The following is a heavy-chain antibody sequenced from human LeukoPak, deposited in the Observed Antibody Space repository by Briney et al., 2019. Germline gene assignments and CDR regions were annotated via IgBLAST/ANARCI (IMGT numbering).Heavy chain of an antibody. V-gene: IGHV1-2*06. Sequence: ALVKVSCKASGYTFTGYYMHWVRQAPGPGLEWMGRINPNSGGTNYAQKFQVRVTMTRDTSISTAYMELSRLRSDDTAVYYCARERLRAFDIWGQGTMVTVSS. CDR1: GYTFTGYY. CDR2: INPNSGGT. D-gene: IGHD4-17*01. CDR3: ARERLRAFDI. J-gene: IGHJ3*02.